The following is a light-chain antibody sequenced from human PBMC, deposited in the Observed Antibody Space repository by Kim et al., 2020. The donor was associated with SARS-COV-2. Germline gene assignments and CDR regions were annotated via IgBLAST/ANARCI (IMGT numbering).Light chain of an antibody. CDR2: GVT. Sequence: GRSISRTCTGSSSDVGGYSDVSWHQQDPGKAPKNMIYGVTKRPAGVSSRFSGTKSGNTTSLTISGLQAEDEADYYCSSYTSTNTLVFGGGTQLTVL. CDR1: SSDVGGYSD. J-gene: IGLJ2*01. CDR3: SSYTSTNTLV. V-gene: IGLV2-14*04.